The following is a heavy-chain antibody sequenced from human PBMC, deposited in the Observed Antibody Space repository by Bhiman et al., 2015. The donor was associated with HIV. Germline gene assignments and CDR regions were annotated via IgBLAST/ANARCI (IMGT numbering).Heavy chain of an antibody. CDR3: AKDSELLSSYGVFDI. CDR1: GFTFSTYG. V-gene: IGHV3-33*06. J-gene: IGHJ3*02. Sequence: VQLVESGGGVVQPGRSLRLSCAASGFTFSTYGMHWVRQAPGKGLQWVAVIWYDGSNKYYADSVKGRFTISRDNSKNTLYLQMNSLRAEDTAVYYCAKDSELLSSYGVFDIWGQGTMVTVSS. CDR2: IWYDGSNK. D-gene: IGHD1-26*01.